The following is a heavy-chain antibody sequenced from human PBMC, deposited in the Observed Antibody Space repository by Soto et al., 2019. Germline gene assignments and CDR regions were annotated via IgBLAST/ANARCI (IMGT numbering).Heavy chain of an antibody. CDR1: GYTFTSYG. J-gene: IGHJ4*02. Sequence: SVKVSCKASGYTFTSYGISWVRQAPGQGLEWMGWISAYNGNTNYAQKLQGRVTMTTDTSTSTAYMELRSLRSDDTAVYYCARETVVVTARGPFDYWGQGTLVTVSS. D-gene: IGHD2-21*02. V-gene: IGHV1-18*04. CDR3: ARETVVVTARGPFDY. CDR2: ISAYNGNT.